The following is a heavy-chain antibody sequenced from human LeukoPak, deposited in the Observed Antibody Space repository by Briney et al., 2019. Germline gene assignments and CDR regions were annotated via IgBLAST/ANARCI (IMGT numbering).Heavy chain of an antibody. CDR2: IYYSGST. CDR1: GGSISSYY. J-gene: IGHJ4*02. Sequence: PSETLSLTCTVSGGSISSYYWSWIRQPPGKGLEWIGYIYYSGSTNYNPSLKSRVTISVDTSKNQFSLKLTSVTAADTAVYYCARQGLDPVMVTNFDYWGQGTLVTVSS. D-gene: IGHD5-18*01. CDR3: ARQGLDPVMVTNFDY. V-gene: IGHV4-59*08.